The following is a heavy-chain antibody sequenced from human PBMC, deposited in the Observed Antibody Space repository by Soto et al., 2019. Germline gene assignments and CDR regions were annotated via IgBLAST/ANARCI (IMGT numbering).Heavy chain of an antibody. CDR3: ARVGEQWLANWFDP. D-gene: IGHD6-19*01. J-gene: IGHJ5*02. CDR1: GGSISSGGYS. V-gene: IGHV4-30-2*01. CDR2: IYHGGNT. Sequence: QLQLQESGSGLVKPSQTLSLTCAVSGGSISSGGYSWSWVRQPPGKGLEWIGYIYHGGNTYYNPSLESRVTISVDRSKNQFSLKLSSMTAADTAVYYCARVGEQWLANWFDPWGQGTLATASS.